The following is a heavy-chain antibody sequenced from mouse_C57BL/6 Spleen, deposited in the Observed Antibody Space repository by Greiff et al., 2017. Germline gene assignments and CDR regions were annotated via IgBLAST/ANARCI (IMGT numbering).Heavy chain of an antibody. CDR3: TPLRRAMDY. J-gene: IGHJ4*01. CDR2: IDPENGDT. CDR1: GFNIKDDY. Sequence: EVHLVESGAELVRPGASVKLSCTASGFNIKDDYMHWVKQRPEQGLEWIGWIDPENGDTEYASKFQGKATITADTSSNTAYLQLSSLTSEDTAVYYCTPLRRAMDYWGQGTSVTVSS. D-gene: IGHD2-12*01. V-gene: IGHV14-4*01.